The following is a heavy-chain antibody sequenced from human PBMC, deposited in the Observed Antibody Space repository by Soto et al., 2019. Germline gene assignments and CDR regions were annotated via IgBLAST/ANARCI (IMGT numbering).Heavy chain of an antibody. Sequence: GGSLRLSCAASGFTFSSYGMHWVRQAPGKGLEWVAVISYDGSNKYYADSVKGRFTISRDNSKNTLYLQMSSLRAEDTAVYYCAKVEDYCSSTSCYLLRYYYYYGMDVWGQGTTVTVSS. CDR1: GFTFSSYG. D-gene: IGHD2-2*01. CDR2: ISYDGSNK. V-gene: IGHV3-30*18. J-gene: IGHJ6*02. CDR3: AKVEDYCSSTSCYLLRYYYYYGMDV.